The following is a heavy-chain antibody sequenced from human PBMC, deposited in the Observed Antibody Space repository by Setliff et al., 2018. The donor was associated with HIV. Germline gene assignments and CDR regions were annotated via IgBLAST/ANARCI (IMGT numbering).Heavy chain of an antibody. Sequence: PSETLSLTCTVSGGSISSSSYYWGWIRQPPGKGLEWIGCIYYSGGTNYNPSLRSRVTISVDTSKNQFSLKLNSVTAADTAMYYCARGNPDYDILTGYWSHYFDYWGRGTLVTVSS. CDR2: IYYSGGT. D-gene: IGHD3-9*01. J-gene: IGHJ4*02. CDR1: GGSISSSSYY. CDR3: ARGNPDYDILTGYWSHYFDY. V-gene: IGHV4-39*07.